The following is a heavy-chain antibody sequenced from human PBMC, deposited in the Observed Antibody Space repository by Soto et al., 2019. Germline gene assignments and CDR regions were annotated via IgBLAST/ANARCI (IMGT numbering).Heavy chain of an antibody. D-gene: IGHD3-9*01. Sequence: LSLTCTVSCGSISSGDYYWSWIRQPPGKGLEWIGYIYYSGSTYYNPSLKSRVTISVDTSKNQFSLKLSSVTAADTAVYYCARVGLRYQNGMDVWGQGTTVTVSS. V-gene: IGHV4-30-4*01. CDR3: ARVGLRYQNGMDV. CDR2: IYYSGST. CDR1: CGSISSGDYY. J-gene: IGHJ6*02.